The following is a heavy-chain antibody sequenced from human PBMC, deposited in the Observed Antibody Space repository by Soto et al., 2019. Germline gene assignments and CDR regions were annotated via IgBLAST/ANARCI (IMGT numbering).Heavy chain of an antibody. V-gene: IGHV1-3*01. CDR3: AREVRYYGSGSYLSGYYYYCGMDV. CDR1: GYTFTIYA. Sequence: ASVKVSCKASGYTFTIYAMHWVRQAPGQRLEWMGWINAGNGNTKYSQKFQGRVTITRDTSASTAYMELSSLRSEDTAVYYCAREVRYYGSGSYLSGYYYYCGMDVWGQGTTVTVSS. D-gene: IGHD3-10*01. J-gene: IGHJ6*02. CDR2: INAGNGNT.